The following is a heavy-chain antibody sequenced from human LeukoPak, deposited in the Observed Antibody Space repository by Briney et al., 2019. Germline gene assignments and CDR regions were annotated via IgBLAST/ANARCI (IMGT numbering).Heavy chain of an antibody. V-gene: IGHV3-74*01. CDR2: ISSDGNTT. CDR1: GFTFSNYW. Sequence: GGSLRLSCAASGFTFSNYWMSWVRQAPGKGLVWVARISSDGNTTRYADFVEGRFAISRDNAKNTLYLQMNSLRAEDTAVYYCAPEGGYSYDYWGQGTLVTVSS. CDR3: APEGGYSYDY. J-gene: IGHJ4*02. D-gene: IGHD5-18*01.